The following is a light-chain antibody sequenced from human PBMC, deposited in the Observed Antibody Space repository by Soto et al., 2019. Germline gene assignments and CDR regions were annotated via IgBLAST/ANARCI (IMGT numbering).Light chain of an antibody. CDR2: EGF. CDR1: SSDVGSYDL. V-gene: IGLV2-23*01. CDR3: CSYASSYTWV. Sequence: QSVLTQPASVSGSPGQSITISCTGTSSDVGSYDLVSWYQQHPGEAPKLMIYEGFKRPSGVSNRFSGSESGNTASLTSSGLQAEDEADYYCCSYASSYTWVFGGGTKVTVL. J-gene: IGLJ3*02.